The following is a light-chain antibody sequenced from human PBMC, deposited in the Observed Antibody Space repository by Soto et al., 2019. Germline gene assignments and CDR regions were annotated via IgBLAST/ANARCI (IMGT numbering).Light chain of an antibody. CDR1: QSVSSN. Sequence: EIVLTQSPGTVSLSPGERATLSCRASQSVSSNLAWYQQKPGQVPRLLIYAASTRATGIPARFSGSGSETEFTLTISSLQSEDFAVYYCHQYHNWPWTFGQGTKVDIK. CDR3: HQYHNWPWT. J-gene: IGKJ1*01. V-gene: IGKV3-15*01. CDR2: AAS.